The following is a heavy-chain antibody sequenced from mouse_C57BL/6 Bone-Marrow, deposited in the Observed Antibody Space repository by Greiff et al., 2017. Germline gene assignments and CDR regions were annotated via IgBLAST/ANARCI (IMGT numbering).Heavy chain of an antibody. D-gene: IGHD1-1*01. CDR1: GFNIKDDY. CDR3: TTGYYGSSFLAY. CDR2: IDPENGDT. V-gene: IGHV14-4*01. J-gene: IGHJ3*01. Sequence: EVQLQQSGAELVRPGASVKLSCTASGFNIKDDYMHWVKQRPEQGLEWIGWIDPENGDTEYASKFQGKATITADTTANTAYLQRSSLASEATAVYYCTTGYYGSSFLAYWGQGTLVTVSA.